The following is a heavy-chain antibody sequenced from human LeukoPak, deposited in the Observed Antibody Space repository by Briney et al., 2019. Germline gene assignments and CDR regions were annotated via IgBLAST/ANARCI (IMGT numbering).Heavy chain of an antibody. CDR1: GFTFSSYG. D-gene: IGHD6-19*01. Sequence: GGSLRLSCAASGFTFSSYGMHWVRQAPGKGLEWVAVISYDGSNKYYADSVKGRFTISRDNSKNTLYLQMNSLGAEDTAVYYCAKASGYSSGWYGYWGQGTLVTVSS. CDR3: AKASGYSSGWYGY. V-gene: IGHV3-30*18. CDR2: ISYDGSNK. J-gene: IGHJ4*02.